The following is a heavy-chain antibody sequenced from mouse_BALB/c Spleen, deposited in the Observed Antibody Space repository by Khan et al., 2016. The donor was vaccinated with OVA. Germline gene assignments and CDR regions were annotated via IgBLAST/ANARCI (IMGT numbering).Heavy chain of an antibody. CDR2: ISYSGST. V-gene: IGHV3-2*02. J-gene: IGHJ2*01. CDR3: ARTARITY. D-gene: IGHD1-2*01. Sequence: EVQLQESGPGLVKPSQSLSLTCTVTGYSITSGYGRNWIRQFPGNKLEWMGYISYSGSTNYNPSLKSRISITRDTSKNQFFLQLNSVTTADTATYYCARTARITYWGQGTTLTVSS. CDR1: GYSITSGYG.